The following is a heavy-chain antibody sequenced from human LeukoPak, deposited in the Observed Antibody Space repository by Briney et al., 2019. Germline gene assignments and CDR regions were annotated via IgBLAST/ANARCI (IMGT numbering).Heavy chain of an antibody. Sequence: GGSLRLSCAASGFTFSSYGMSWVRQAPGKGLEWVSAISGSGGSTYYADSVKGRFTISRDNSKNTLYLQMNSLRAEDTAVYYCAKDGNYYGSGSYYSSRVYNWFDPWGQGTLVTVSS. J-gene: IGHJ5*02. D-gene: IGHD3-10*01. CDR2: ISGSGGST. CDR3: AKDGNYYGSGSYYSSRVYNWFDP. V-gene: IGHV3-23*01. CDR1: GFTFSSYG.